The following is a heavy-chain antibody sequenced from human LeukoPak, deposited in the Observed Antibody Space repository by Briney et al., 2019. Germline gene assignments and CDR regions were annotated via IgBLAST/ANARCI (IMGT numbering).Heavy chain of an antibody. Sequence: ASVKVSCKASGYTFTGYYMHWVRQAPGQGLEWMGRINPNSGGTNYAQKFQGRVTMTRDTSISTAYMELSRLRSDDTAVYYCARASTCCGGDCYSGVDYWGQGTLVTVSS. CDR1: GYTFTGYY. D-gene: IGHD2-21*02. CDR2: INPNSGGT. J-gene: IGHJ4*02. CDR3: ARASTCCGGDCYSGVDY. V-gene: IGHV1-2*06.